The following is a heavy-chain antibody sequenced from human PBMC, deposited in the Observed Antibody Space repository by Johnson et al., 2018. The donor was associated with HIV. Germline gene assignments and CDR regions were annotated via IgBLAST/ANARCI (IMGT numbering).Heavy chain of an antibody. D-gene: IGHD3-22*01. CDR3: AKGGIYYYDSSENALDI. CDR2: ISGSGGST. J-gene: IGHJ3*02. Sequence: VQLVESGGGLVQPGGSLRLSCAASAFTFSSYAMSWVRQAPGKGLEWVSAISGSGGSTYYADSVKGRFTISRDNSKNTLYLQMNSLRAEDTAVYYCAKGGIYYYDSSENALDIWGQGTMVTVSS. CDR1: AFTFSSYA. V-gene: IGHV3-23*04.